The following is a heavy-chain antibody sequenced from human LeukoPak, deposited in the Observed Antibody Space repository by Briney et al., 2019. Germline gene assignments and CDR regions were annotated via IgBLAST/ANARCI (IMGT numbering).Heavy chain of an antibody. CDR3: ARHAGGIAAAGTRPFDY. CDR1: GGSFSGYY. D-gene: IGHD6-13*01. Sequence: SETLSLTCAVYGGSFSGYYWGWIRQPPGKGLEWIGSIYYSGSTYYNPSLKSRVTMSVDTSKNQFSLKLSSVTAADQAVYYCARHAGGIAAAGTRPFDYWGQGTLVTVSS. CDR2: IYYSGST. J-gene: IGHJ4*02. V-gene: IGHV4-39*01.